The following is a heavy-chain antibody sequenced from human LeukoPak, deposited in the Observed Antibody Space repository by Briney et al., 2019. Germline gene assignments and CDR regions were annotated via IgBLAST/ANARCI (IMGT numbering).Heavy chain of an antibody. D-gene: IGHD5-24*01. Sequence: SETLSLTCTVSGGSITEYYWSWIRQPPGKGLEWIGYIFYAGNTNYNPSLKSRVTISVDASKNQFSLQLSSVTAADTAVYYCARVFRRDGYFDYWGQGTLVTVSS. J-gene: IGHJ4*02. CDR2: IFYAGNT. CDR3: ARVFRRDGYFDY. CDR1: GGSITEYY. V-gene: IGHV4-59*01.